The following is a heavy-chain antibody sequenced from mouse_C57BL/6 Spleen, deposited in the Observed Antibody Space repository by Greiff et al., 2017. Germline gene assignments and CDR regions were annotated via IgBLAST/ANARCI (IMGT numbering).Heavy chain of an antibody. J-gene: IGHJ4*01. D-gene: IGHD1-1*01. Sequence: VQLKESGPSLVRPSQTLSLTCTVTGFSINSDCYWIWIRQFPGNKLEYIGYTFYSGITYYNPSLESRTYITRDTSKNQFSLKLSSVTTEDTATYYCARDDYYGSSSHYYAMDYWGQGTSVTVSS. CDR2: TFYSGIT. CDR1: GFSINSDCY. V-gene: IGHV3-3*01. CDR3: ARDDYYGSSSHYYAMDY.